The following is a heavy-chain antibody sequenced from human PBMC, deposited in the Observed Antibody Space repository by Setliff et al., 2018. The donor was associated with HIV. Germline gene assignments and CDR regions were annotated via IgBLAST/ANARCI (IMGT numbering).Heavy chain of an antibody. CDR1: GGSISSSSYY. D-gene: IGHD2-8*01. CDR3: ECYNSDDGYFDN. CDR2: IYHSGST. V-gene: IGHV4-39*07. Sequence: SETLSLTCTVSGGSISSSSYYWGWIRQPPGKGLEWIGSIYHSGSTYYNPSLKSRVTISVDTSKNQFSLKLSSVTAADTAVYYCECYNSDDGYFDNWGQGALVTVSS. J-gene: IGHJ4*02.